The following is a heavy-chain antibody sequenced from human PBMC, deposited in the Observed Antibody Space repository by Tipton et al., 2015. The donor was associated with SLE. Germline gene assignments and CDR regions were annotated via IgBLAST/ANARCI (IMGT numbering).Heavy chain of an antibody. CDR1: GDSITRHY. Sequence: TLSLTCTVSGDSITRHYWTWVRQPPGRGLEWIGCVYASGRTNYNPSLKSRVTIPLDTSRNQFSLKVRSLTAADTAVYYCARRRFQSASDYWGQGTLVSVSS. CDR2: VYASGRT. J-gene: IGHJ4*02. V-gene: IGHV4-59*11. CDR3: ARRRFQSASDY. D-gene: IGHD2-21*01.